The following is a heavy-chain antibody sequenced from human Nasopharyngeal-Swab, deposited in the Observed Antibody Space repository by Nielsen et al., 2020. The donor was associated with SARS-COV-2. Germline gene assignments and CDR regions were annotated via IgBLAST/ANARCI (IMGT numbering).Heavy chain of an antibody. CDR1: GASIRSYY. D-gene: IGHD3-16*01. V-gene: IGHV4-59*12. CDR2: ISYNEVT. J-gene: IGHJ6*02. CDR3: ARGRYLGIYYYGMDV. Sequence: SETLSLTCTVSGASIRSYYWSWIRQPPNKGLEWIGYISYNEVTYYNSSLKSRVTISADTSKNQFSLKLSSVTAADTAIYYCARGRYLGIYYYGMDVWGQGTTVTVSS.